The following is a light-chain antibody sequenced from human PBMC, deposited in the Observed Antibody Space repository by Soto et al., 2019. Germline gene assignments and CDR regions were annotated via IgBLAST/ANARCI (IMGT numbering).Light chain of an antibody. CDR1: QSISSW. J-gene: IGKJ3*01. CDR3: QQYNSYSEFT. CDR2: DAS. V-gene: IGKV1-5*01. Sequence: DIQMTQSPSTLSASVGDRVTITCRASQSISSWLAWYQQKPGKAPKLLIYDASSLESGVPSRFSGSGSGTEFTLTISSLQPDDFATYYYQQYNSYSEFTFDPGTKVDIK.